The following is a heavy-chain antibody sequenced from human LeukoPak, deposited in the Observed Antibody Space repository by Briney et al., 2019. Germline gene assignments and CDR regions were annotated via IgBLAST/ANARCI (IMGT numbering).Heavy chain of an antibody. Sequence: SSVTVSCKGSGYTFPGCYIHWVRQAPGQGLEWMGWINPTSCGTNYAQKFQGRGTKTRNTSLSTAYMELNRLRSDDTALYYCARLHPRRSSSYVRDYYYRDVWGKGTTVTIPS. CDR1: GYTFPGCY. CDR3: ARLHPRRSSSYVRDYYYRDV. D-gene: IGHD6-6*01. J-gene: IGHJ6*03. V-gene: IGHV1-2*02. CDR2: INPTSCGT.